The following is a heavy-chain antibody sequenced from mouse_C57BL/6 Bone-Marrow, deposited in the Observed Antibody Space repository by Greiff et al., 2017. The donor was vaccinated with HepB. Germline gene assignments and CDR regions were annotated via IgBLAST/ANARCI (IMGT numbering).Heavy chain of an antibody. CDR3: ARNLYYYGSPWFAY. Sequence: EVQLQQSGGGLVKPGGSLKLSCAASGFTFSDYGMHWVRQAPEKGLEWVAYISSGSSTIYYADTVKGRFTISRDNAKNTLFLQMTSLRSEDTAMYYCARNLYYYGSPWFAYWGQGTLVTVSA. V-gene: IGHV5-17*01. D-gene: IGHD1-1*01. J-gene: IGHJ3*01. CDR1: GFTFSDYG. CDR2: ISSGSSTI.